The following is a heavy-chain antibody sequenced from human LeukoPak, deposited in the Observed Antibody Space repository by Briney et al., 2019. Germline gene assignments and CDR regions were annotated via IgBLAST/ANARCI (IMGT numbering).Heavy chain of an antibody. J-gene: IGHJ4*02. Sequence: SETLSLTCTVSGDSISSYYWSWIRQPPGKGLEWIGYIYYSGSTNYNPSLKSRVTISVDTSKNQFSLKLSSVTAADTAVYYCARVSRMGADYWGQGTLVTVSS. CDR2: IYYSGST. CDR3: ARVSRMGADY. CDR1: GDSISSYY. D-gene: IGHD1-26*01. V-gene: IGHV4-59*01.